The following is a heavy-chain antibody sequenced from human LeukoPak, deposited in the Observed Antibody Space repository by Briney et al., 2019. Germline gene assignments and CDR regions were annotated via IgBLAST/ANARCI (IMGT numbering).Heavy chain of an antibody. D-gene: IGHD2-15*01. Sequence: SSETLSLTCAVYGGSFSGYYWSWIRQPPGKGLEWIGEINHSGSTNYNPSLKSRVTISVDTSKNQFSLKLSSVTAADTAVYYCARGRGYCSGGSCYFFDYWGQGTLVTVSS. CDR2: INHSGST. CDR1: GGSFSGYY. CDR3: ARGRGYCSGGSCYFFDY. V-gene: IGHV4-34*01. J-gene: IGHJ4*02.